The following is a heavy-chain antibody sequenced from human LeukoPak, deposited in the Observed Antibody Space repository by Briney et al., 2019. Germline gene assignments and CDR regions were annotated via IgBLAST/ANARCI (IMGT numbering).Heavy chain of an antibody. J-gene: IGHJ5*02. CDR1: GGTFSSYA. Sequence: SVKVSCKASGGTFSSYAISWVRQAPGQGLEWMGGIIPIFGTANYAQKFQGRVTITADESTSTAYMELSSLRSEDTAVYYCARDFDYGSGSYNWFDPWGQGTLVTVSS. CDR3: ARDFDYGSGSYNWFDP. D-gene: IGHD3-10*01. CDR2: IIPIFGTA. V-gene: IGHV1-69*13.